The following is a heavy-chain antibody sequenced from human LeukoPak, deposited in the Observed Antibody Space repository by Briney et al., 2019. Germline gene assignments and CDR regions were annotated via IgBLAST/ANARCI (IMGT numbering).Heavy chain of an antibody. CDR3: ARDSCSSTSCYTNWFDP. J-gene: IGHJ5*02. V-gene: IGHV3-74*01. Sequence: PGGSLRLSCAASGFTFSSYWMHWVRQAPGKGLVWVSRINSDGSITNNADSVKGRFTISRDNSKNTLYLQMNSLRAEDTAVYYCARDSCSSTSCYTNWFDPWGQGTLVTVSS. CDR2: INSDGSIT. CDR1: GFTFSSYW. D-gene: IGHD2-2*02.